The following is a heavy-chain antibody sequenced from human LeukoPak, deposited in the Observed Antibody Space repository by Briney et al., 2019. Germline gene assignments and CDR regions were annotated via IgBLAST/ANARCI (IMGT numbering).Heavy chain of an antibody. CDR2: IYYSGST. CDR3: ARVSSGSYYAIPYFDY. J-gene: IGHJ4*02. Sequence: SETLSLTCTVSGGSISSSSYYWGWIRQPPGKGLEWIGSIYYSGSTYYNPSLKSRVTISVDTSKDQFSLKLSSVTAADTAVYYCARVSSGSYYAIPYFDYWGQGTLVTVSS. D-gene: IGHD1-26*01. V-gene: IGHV4-39*07. CDR1: GGSISSSSYY.